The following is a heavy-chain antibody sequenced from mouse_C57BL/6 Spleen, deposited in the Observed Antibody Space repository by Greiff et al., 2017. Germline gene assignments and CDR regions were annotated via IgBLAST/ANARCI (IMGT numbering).Heavy chain of an antibody. V-gene: IGHV1-54*01. D-gene: IGHD2-4*01. CDR2: INPGSGGT. Sequence: QVQLQQSGAELVRPGTSVKVSCKASGYAFTNYLIEWVTQRPGQGLEWIGVINPGSGGTNYNEKFKGKATLTADKSSSTAYMQLSSLTSEDSAVYFCARDYDNYYAMDYWGQGTSVTVSS. J-gene: IGHJ4*01. CDR1: GYAFTNYL. CDR3: ARDYDNYYAMDY.